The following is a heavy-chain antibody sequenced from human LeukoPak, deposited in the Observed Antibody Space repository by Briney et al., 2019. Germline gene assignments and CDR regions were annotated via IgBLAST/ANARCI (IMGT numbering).Heavy chain of an antibody. D-gene: IGHD1-26*01. Sequence: SVKVSCKASGGTFSSYAISWVRQAPGQGLEWMGGIIPIFGTANYAQKFQGRATITTDESTSTAYMELSSLRSEDTAVYYCARDSGSYFLFDHWGQGTLVTVSA. CDR3: ARDSGSYFLFDH. CDR2: IIPIFGTA. V-gene: IGHV1-69*05. J-gene: IGHJ4*02. CDR1: GGTFSSYA.